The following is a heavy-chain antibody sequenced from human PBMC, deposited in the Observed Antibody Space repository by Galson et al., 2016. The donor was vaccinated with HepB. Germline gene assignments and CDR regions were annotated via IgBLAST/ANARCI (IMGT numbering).Heavy chain of an antibody. V-gene: IGHV3-7*01. J-gene: IGHJ3*02. CDR1: GFTFSSHW. CDR3: ARFDYGDYNDAFDI. CDR2: IKQDGSEK. D-gene: IGHD4-17*01. Sequence: SLRLSCAASGFTFSSHWMSWVRQAPGEGLEWVANIKQDGSEKYYVDSVKGRFSISRDNGKDSLCLQMNSLRAEDTALYYCARFDYGDYNDAFDIWGQGTMVTVSS.